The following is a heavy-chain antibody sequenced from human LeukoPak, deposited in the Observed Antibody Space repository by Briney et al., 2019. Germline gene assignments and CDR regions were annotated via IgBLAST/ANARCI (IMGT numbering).Heavy chain of an antibody. CDR1: GGSSSSGNSY. CDR3: AREFHC. CDR2: IYPSGTT. V-gene: IGHV4-61*02. Sequence: PSETLSLTCTVSGGSSSSGNSYWTWIRQPAGKGLEWIGLIYPSGTTNYNPSLKGRLTISLDTSKNQFSLRLTSVTAADTAIYYCAREFHCWGQGTLVTVSS. J-gene: IGHJ4*02.